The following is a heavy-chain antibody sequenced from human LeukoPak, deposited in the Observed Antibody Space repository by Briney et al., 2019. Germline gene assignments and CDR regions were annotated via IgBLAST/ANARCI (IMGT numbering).Heavy chain of an antibody. J-gene: IGHJ4*02. CDR3: AREVGGSGTLSDY. D-gene: IGHD3-10*01. CDR1: GFTFSSHW. CDR2: INSDGSSI. V-gene: IGHV3-74*01. Sequence: GGSLRLSCAASGFTFSSHWMHWVRQAPGKGLVWVSRINSDGSSISYADSVKGRFTISRDNAKNTLYLQMNSLRAEDTAVYYCAREVGGSGTLSDYWGQGTLVTVSS.